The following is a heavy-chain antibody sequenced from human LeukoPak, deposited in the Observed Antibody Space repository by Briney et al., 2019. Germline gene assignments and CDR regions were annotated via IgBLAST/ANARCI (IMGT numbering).Heavy chain of an antibody. CDR1: GDSFTSYW. CDR2: IYPGDSDT. V-gene: IGHV5-51*01. J-gene: IGHJ4*02. D-gene: IGHD6-6*01. CDR3: ARLAVSSSSKRPFDY. Sequence: GESLKISCKGSGDSFTSYWIGWVRQMPGKGLEWMGIIYPGDSDTRYSPSFQCQVTISADKSISTAYLQWSSLKASDTALYYCARLAVSSSSKRPFDYWGQGTLVTVSS.